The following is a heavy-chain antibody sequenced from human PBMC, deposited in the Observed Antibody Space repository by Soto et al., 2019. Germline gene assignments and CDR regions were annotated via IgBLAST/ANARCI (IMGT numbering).Heavy chain of an antibody. CDR2: IVVGSGTA. J-gene: IGHJ6*02. D-gene: IGHD6-13*01. Sequence: ASVKVSCKASGFTFTSSAVQWVRQARGQRLEWIGWIVVGSGTANYAQKFQGRVTITADESTSTAYMELSSLRSEDTAVYYCARWAGSSWYYADVWGQGTTVTVSS. CDR3: ARWAGSSWYYADV. CDR1: GFTFTSSA. V-gene: IGHV1-58*01.